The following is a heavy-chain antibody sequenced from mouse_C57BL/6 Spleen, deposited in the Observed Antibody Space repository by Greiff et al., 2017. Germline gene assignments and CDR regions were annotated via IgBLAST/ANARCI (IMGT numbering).Heavy chain of an antibody. J-gene: IGHJ2*01. CDR2: INPNNGGT. V-gene: IGHV1-26*01. CDR3: ARWGYGYENFDY. Sequence: EVQLQQSGPELVKPGASVKISCKASGYTFTDYYMNWVKQSHGKSLEWIGDINPNNGGTSYNQKFKGKATLTVDKSSSTAYMELRSLTSEDSAVYYCARWGYGYENFDYWGQGTTLTVSS. D-gene: IGHD2-2*01. CDR1: GYTFTDYY.